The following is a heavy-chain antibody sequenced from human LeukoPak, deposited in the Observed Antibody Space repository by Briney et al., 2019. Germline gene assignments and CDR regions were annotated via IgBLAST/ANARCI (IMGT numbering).Heavy chain of an antibody. CDR1: GGSISSYY. CDR3: ARVGLPKYCSSTSCYPPSFDY. J-gene: IGHJ4*02. D-gene: IGHD2-2*01. CDR2: IYYSGST. V-gene: IGHV4-59*01. Sequence: SEILSLTCTVSGGSISSYYWSWIRQPPGKGLEWIGYIYYSGSTNYNPSLKSRVTISVYTSKNQFSLKLRSVTASDTAVYYFARVGLPKYCSSTSCYPPSFDYWGQGTLVTVSS.